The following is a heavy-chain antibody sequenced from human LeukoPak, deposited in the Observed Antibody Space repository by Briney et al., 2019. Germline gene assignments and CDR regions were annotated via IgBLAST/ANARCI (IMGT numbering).Heavy chain of an antibody. D-gene: IGHD5-18*01. Sequence: PSEALSLTCTVSGYSISSGYYWGWIRQPPGKGLEWIGSIYHSGSTYYNPSLKSRVTISVDTSKNQFSLKLSSVTAADTAVYYCASPAMAFIDQGRYNYYYYMDVWGKGTTVTVSS. CDR2: IYHSGST. CDR3: ASPAMAFIDQGRYNYYYYMDV. J-gene: IGHJ6*03. V-gene: IGHV4-38-2*02. CDR1: GYSISSGYY.